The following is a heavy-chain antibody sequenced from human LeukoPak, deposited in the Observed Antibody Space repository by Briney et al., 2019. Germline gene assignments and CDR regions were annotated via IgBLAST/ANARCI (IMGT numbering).Heavy chain of an antibody. J-gene: IGHJ4*02. D-gene: IGHD2-8*02. CDR2: ISSSSSYI. Sequence: GGSLRLSCAASGFTFSSYSMNWVRQAPGNGLEWVSSISSSSSYIYYADSVKGRFTISRDNAKNSLYLQMNSLRAEDTAVYYCARDPLHWYYFDYWGQGTLVTVSS. V-gene: IGHV3-21*01. CDR1: GFTFSSYS. CDR3: ARDPLHWYYFDY.